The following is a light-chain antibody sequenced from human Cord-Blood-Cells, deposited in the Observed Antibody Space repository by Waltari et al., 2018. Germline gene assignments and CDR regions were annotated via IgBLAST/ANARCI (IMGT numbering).Light chain of an antibody. CDR2: WAS. V-gene: IGKV4-1*01. CDR1: ESVLYSSNNKNY. Sequence: IVMTQSPDSLAVCLGERATNNHKSGESVLYSSNNKNYLAWYQQKPGQPPKLLIYWASTRESGVPDRFSGSGSGTDFTLTISSLQAEDVAVYYCQQYYSTPYTFGQGTKLEIK. CDR3: QQYYSTPYT. J-gene: IGKJ2*01.